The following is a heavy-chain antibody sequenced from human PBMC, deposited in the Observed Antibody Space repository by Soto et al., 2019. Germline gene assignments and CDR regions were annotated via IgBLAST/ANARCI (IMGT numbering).Heavy chain of an antibody. D-gene: IGHD2-15*01. CDR1: GSTFSNYI. CDR2: ISYDGSNK. V-gene: IGHV3-30-3*01. Sequence: QLQLVESGGGVVQPGTSLRPSCTASGSTFSNYIMHWVRQAPGKGLDWVAFISYDGSNKDYADSVEGRFTISRDNSKSTLYLQLSSLRPEDTAVYYCAGGDNYYALGVWGQGTTVTVSS. J-gene: IGHJ6*02. CDR3: AGGDNYYALGV.